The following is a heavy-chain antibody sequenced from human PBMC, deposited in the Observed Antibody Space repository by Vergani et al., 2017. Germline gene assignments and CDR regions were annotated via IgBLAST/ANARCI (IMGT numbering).Heavy chain of an antibody. CDR3: ANVCSSTSCYGDAFDI. V-gene: IGHV3-23*01. Sequence: EVQLLESGGGLVQPGGSLRLSCAASGFTFSSYAMSWVRQAPGKGLEWVSAIRGSGGSTYYADSVKGRFTISRDNSKNTLYLQMNSLRAEDTAVYYCANVCSSTSCYGDAFDIWGQGTMVTVSS. D-gene: IGHD2-2*01. J-gene: IGHJ3*02. CDR2: IRGSGGST. CDR1: GFTFSSYA.